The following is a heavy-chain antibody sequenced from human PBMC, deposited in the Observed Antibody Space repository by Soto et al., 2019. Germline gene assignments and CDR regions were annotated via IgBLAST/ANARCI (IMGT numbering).Heavy chain of an antibody. Sequence: GGSLRLSCAASGFTVSSNYMSWVRQAPGKGLEWVSVIYSGGSTYYADSVKGRFTISRDNSKNTLYLQMNSLRAEDTAVYYCERVDGGSHLDYWGQGTLVTVSS. CDR2: IYSGGST. J-gene: IGHJ4*02. V-gene: IGHV3-53*01. CDR1: GFTVSSNY. CDR3: ERVDGGSHLDY. D-gene: IGHD4-17*01.